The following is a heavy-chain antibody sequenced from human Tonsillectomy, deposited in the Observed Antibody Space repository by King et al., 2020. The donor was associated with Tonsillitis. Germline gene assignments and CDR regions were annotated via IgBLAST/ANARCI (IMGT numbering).Heavy chain of an antibody. V-gene: IGHV5-10-1*01. CDR1: GYTFTNYW. D-gene: IGHD4-23*01. Sequence: QLVQSGAEVKKPGESLRISCKGSGYTFTNYWITWVRQMPGKGLEWMGKIDPSDSYTNYSPSFRGHVSFSTDTSSSTVYLQWSSLRASDTAMYYCARLGHGGNSAWFDPWGQGTLVTVSS. J-gene: IGHJ5*02. CDR2: IDPSDSYT. CDR3: ARLGHGGNSAWFDP.